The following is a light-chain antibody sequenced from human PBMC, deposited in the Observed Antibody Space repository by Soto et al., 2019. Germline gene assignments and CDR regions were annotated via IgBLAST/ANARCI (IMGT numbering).Light chain of an antibody. CDR1: QSVSSSY. CDR3: QQYGSSPRT. J-gene: IGKJ1*01. V-gene: IGKV3-20*01. Sequence: EIVLTQSPGTLSLSPGERATLSCRASQSVSSSYLDWYQQKPGQAPRLLIYGASSRATGIPDRFSGSGSGTDFTLTISRLEPEDCAVYYCQQYGSSPRTFGQGTKVEIK. CDR2: GAS.